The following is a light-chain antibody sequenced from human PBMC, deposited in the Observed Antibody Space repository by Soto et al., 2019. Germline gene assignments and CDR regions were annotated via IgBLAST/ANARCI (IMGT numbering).Light chain of an antibody. J-gene: IGKJ4*01. Sequence: EIVLTQSPGTLSLSPCETATLSCRASQTGDSRYLAWYQQKRGQAPRLLIYAASSRATGVPDRFSGSGSGTDFTLTISRLEPEDFGVYYCQHYNRWPLTFGGGTKVDIK. CDR2: AAS. CDR1: QTGDSRY. V-gene: IGKV3-20*01. CDR3: QHYNRWPLT.